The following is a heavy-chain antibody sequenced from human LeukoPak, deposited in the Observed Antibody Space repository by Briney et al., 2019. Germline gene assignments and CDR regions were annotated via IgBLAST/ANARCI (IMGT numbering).Heavy chain of an antibody. J-gene: IGHJ5*02. CDR1: GFTFSNNW. CDR3: VRGKGWLDP. Sequence: GGSLRLSCAASGFTFSNNWMSWVRQAPGKGLEWAADINQDGSEKNYVDSAKGRFTISRDNAKNSVYLQMNSLRAEDTAVYYCVRGKGWLDPWGQGILVTVSS. CDR2: INQDGSEK. V-gene: IGHV3-7*03.